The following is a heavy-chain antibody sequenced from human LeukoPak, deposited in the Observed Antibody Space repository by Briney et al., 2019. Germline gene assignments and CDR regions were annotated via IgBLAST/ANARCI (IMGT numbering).Heavy chain of an antibody. J-gene: IGHJ3*02. Sequence: PSQTLSLTCAVSGGSISSGGFSWSWIRQPPGKGLEWIGYIYHSGSTYYNPSLKSRVTISIDRSKNQFSLKLNSVTAADTAVYYCARESDFWSGSHAFDIWGQGTMVTVSS. CDR1: GGSISSGGFS. V-gene: IGHV4-30-2*01. CDR2: IYHSGST. CDR3: ARESDFWSGSHAFDI. D-gene: IGHD3-3*01.